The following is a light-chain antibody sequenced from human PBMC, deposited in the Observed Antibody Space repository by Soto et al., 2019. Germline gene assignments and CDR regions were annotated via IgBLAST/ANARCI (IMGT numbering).Light chain of an antibody. CDR2: GAS. CDR3: QQYGSSAWT. CDR1: TSVSSSY. J-gene: IGKJ1*01. V-gene: IGKV3-20*01. Sequence: EIVLTQSPGTLSLSPGERATLSCRTSTSVSSSYLAWYQQKPGQAPRLLIYGASSRATGIPDRFSGSGSGTDFTLTISILEPEDFAVYYCQQYGSSAWTFGQGTKVEIK.